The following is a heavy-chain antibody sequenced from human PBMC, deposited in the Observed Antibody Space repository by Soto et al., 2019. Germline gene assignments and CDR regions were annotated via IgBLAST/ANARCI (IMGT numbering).Heavy chain of an antibody. CDR3: TTRGFGWELLLVYDY. CDR1: GFTFSNAW. V-gene: IGHV3-15*07. CDR2: IKSKTDGGTT. J-gene: IGHJ4*02. Sequence: GGSLRLSCAASGFTFSNAWMNWVRQAPGKGLEWVGRIKSKTDGGTTDYAAPVKGRFTISRDDSKNTLYLQMNSLKTEDTAVYYCTTRGFGWELLLVYDYWGQGTLVTVSS. D-gene: IGHD1-26*01.